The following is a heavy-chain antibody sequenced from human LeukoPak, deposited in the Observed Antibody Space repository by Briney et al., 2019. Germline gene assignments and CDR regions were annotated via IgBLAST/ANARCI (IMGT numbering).Heavy chain of an antibody. CDR2: IYTSGGT. CDR1: GGSISSGNYY. Sequence: SETLSLTCTVSGGSISSGNYYWSWIRQPAGKGLEWIGRIYTSGGTNCNPSLESRVTILIDTPKNQFSLRLSSVTAADTAVYYCVRGVGGEYFYFDRWGQGALVTVSA. D-gene: IGHD1-26*01. CDR3: VRGVGGEYFYFDR. J-gene: IGHJ4*02. V-gene: IGHV4-61*02.